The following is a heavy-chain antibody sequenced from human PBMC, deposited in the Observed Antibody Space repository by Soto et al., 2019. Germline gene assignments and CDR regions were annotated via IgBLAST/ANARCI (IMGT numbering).Heavy chain of an antibody. V-gene: IGHV3-7*01. CDR3: ARVANRFYDL. CDR2: IKQDGSNR. J-gene: IGHJ2*01. Sequence: PGGSLRLSCAASEFTSSNYWMTWVRQAPGKGLEWVANIKQDGSNRYYVDSVKGRFSISRDNAKNLLYLQMNSLRVEDTAVYFCARVANRFYDLWGRGTLVTVPQ. CDR1: EFTSSNYW.